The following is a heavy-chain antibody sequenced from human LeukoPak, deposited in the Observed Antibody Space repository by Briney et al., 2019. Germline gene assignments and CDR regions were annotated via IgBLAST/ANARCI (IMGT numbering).Heavy chain of an antibody. D-gene: IGHD4-17*01. J-gene: IGHJ6*02. CDR1: GGSISSGGYY. V-gene: IGHV4-30-4*01. CDR2: IYYSGST. Sequence: SETLSLTCTVSGGSISSGGYYWSWIRQHPGKGLEWIGYIYYSGSTYYNPSLKSRVTISVDTSKNQFSLKLSSVTAADTAVYYCAREVGDYGPDGYYYYYGMDVWGQGTTVTVSS. CDR3: AREVGDYGPDGYYYYYGMDV.